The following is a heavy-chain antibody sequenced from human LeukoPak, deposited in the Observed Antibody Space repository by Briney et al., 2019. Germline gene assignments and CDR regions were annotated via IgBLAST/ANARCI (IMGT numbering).Heavy chain of an antibody. CDR1: GGSISNYY. CDR2: ISSTGRT. CDR3: ARTYSGWPLDY. D-gene: IGHD6-19*01. V-gene: IGHV4-4*07. Sequence: SETLSLTCTVSGGSISNYYWNWIRQPAEKGLQWVGRISSTGRTNYNPSLKSRVIMSVDKSKNQFSLRLNSVTAADTAVYYCARTYSGWPLDYWGQGTLVTVSS. J-gene: IGHJ4*02.